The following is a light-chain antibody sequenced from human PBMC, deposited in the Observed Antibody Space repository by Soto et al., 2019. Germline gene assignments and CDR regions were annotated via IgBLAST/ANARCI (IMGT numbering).Light chain of an antibody. Sequence: QSALTQPASVSGSPGQSITISCIGTSSDVGGYNYVSWYQQHPGKAPKLMIYEVSFRPSGVSNRFSGSKSGNTASLTISGLQAEDESDYYCSSYTSSSTLYVFGTGTKLTVL. J-gene: IGLJ1*01. CDR3: SSYTSSSTLYV. CDR2: EVS. V-gene: IGLV2-14*01. CDR1: SSDVGGYNY.